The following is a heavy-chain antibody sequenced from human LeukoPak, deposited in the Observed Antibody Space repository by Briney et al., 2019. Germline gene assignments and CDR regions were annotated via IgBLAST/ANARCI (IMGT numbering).Heavy chain of an antibody. Sequence: PGASVKVSCKASGYTFTGYYMHWVRQAPGQGLEWMGRINPNSGGTNYAQKFQGRVTMTRDTSISTAYMELSRLRSDDTAVCYCASFDYYDSSGYFHYWGQGTLVTVSS. CDR2: INPNSGGT. D-gene: IGHD3-22*01. CDR1: GYTFTGYY. V-gene: IGHV1-2*06. J-gene: IGHJ4*02. CDR3: ASFDYYDSSGYFHY.